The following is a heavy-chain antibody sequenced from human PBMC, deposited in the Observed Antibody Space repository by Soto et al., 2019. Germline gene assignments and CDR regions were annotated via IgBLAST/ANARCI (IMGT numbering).Heavy chain of an antibody. V-gene: IGHV4-34*01. CDR2: INHSGST. Sequence: PSETLSLTCAVYGGSFSGYYWRWIRQPPGKGLEWIGEINHSGSTNYNPSLKSRVTISVDTSKNQFSLKLSSVTAADTAVYYCARVLRRGWYFTGRSFDYWGQGTLVTVSS. J-gene: IGHJ4*02. CDR3: ARVLRRGWYFTGRSFDY. CDR1: GGSFSGYY. D-gene: IGHD6-19*01.